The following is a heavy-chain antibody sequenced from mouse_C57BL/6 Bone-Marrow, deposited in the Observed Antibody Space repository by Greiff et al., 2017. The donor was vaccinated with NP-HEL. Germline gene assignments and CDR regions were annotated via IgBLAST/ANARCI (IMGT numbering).Heavy chain of an antibody. Sequence: VQLKESGGGLVQPGGSLKLSCAASGFTFSDYGMAWVRQAPRKGPEWVAFISNLAYSIYYADTVTGRFTISRENAKNTLYLEMSSLRAEDTAMYYCARHNYGSCYGYFDVWGTGTTVTVSS. D-gene: IGHD1-1*01. CDR3: ARHNYGSCYGYFDV. CDR2: ISNLAYSI. V-gene: IGHV5-15*01. J-gene: IGHJ1*03. CDR1: GFTFSDYG.